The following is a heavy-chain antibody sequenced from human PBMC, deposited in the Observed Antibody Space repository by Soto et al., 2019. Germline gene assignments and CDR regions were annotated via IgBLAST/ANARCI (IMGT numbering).Heavy chain of an antibody. V-gene: IGHV4-39*07. CDR2: IFYGVST. J-gene: IGHJ5*02. CDR1: GSSITSSGYY. Sequence: PSETLSLTCTVSGSSITSSGYYWGGNRHPPVTGLDCIGSIFYGVSTYYNQSLNSRVTLFVDTSKNQFSLNLSSLTASDTALCCCASWWFSWSDPWGLGTLVTDPS. CDR3: ASWWFSWSDP. D-gene: IGHD2-8*02.